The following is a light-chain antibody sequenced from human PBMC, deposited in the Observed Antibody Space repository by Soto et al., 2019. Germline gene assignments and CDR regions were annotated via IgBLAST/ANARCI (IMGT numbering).Light chain of an antibody. V-gene: IGKV3-15*01. CDR3: QQYNDWPLT. CDR2: ATS. CDR1: QSVSRN. J-gene: IGKJ4*01. Sequence: TVMTQSPATLSVSPGEKITLSCRASQSVSRNLAWYQQKPGQIPRLLIYATSTRATGIPARFSPSGSGTEFTLTISSLQSEDFAVYYCQQYNDWPLTFGGGTKVEIK.